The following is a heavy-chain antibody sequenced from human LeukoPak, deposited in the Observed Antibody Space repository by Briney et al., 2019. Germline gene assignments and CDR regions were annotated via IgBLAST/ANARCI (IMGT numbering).Heavy chain of an antibody. CDR3: ARDWEQGAALDI. V-gene: IGHV1-8*01. Sequence: ASVKVSCKASGYTFTSYDINWVRQATGQGLEWMGWMNPNSGNTGYAQKFQGRVTMTRNTSISTAYMELSSLRAEDTAVYYCARDWEQGAALDIWGQGTMVTVSS. J-gene: IGHJ3*02. CDR2: MNPNSGNT. D-gene: IGHD6-25*01. CDR1: GYTFTSYD.